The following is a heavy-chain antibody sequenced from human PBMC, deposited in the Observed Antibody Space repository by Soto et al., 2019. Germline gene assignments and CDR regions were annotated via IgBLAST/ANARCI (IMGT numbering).Heavy chain of an antibody. CDR3: ARVLDQFTDEVDTAMGEFDY. D-gene: IGHD5-18*01. Sequence: SETLSLTCTVSGGSISSYYWSWIRQPPGKGLEWIGYIYYSGSTNYNPSLKSRVTISVDTSKNQFSLKLSSVTAADTAVYYCARVLDQFTDEVDTAMGEFDYWGQGTLVTVSS. CDR2: IYYSGST. V-gene: IGHV4-59*01. J-gene: IGHJ4*02. CDR1: GGSISSYY.